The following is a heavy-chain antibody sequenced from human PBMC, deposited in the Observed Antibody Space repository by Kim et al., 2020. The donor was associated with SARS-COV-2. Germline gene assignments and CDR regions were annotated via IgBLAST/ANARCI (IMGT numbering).Heavy chain of an antibody. D-gene: IGHD3-3*01. CDR2: INTDGSYT. Sequence: GGSLRLSCAASGFAFATFWIHWVRQVPGKGPVWVSGINTDGSYTNNADSVKDRFTNSRDNSKNTVYLQMGSLRVEDTAVYYCARAVGVGTFDPGGLGT. J-gene: IGHJ5*02. CDR3: ARAVGVGTFDP. V-gene: IGHV3-74*01. CDR1: GFAFATFW.